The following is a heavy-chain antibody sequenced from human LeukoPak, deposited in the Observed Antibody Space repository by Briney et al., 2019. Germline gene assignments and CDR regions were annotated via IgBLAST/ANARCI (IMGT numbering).Heavy chain of an antibody. V-gene: IGHV4-39*07. Sequence: TSETLSLTCTVSGGSISSSSYYWGWIRQPPGKGLEWIGRIYTSGSTNYNPSLKSRVTMSVDTSKNQFSLKLSSVTAADTAVYYCARDMVRGNWFDPWGQGTLVTVSS. CDR1: GGSISSSSYY. CDR3: ARDMVRGNWFDP. D-gene: IGHD3-10*01. J-gene: IGHJ5*02. CDR2: IYTSGST.